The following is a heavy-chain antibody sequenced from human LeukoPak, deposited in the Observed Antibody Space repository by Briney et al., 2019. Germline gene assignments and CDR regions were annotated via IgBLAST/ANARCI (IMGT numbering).Heavy chain of an antibody. CDR3: ARDPTPYYYDSSGTT. Sequence: SVKVSCKASGGTFSSYAISWVRQAPGQGLEWMGGIIPIFGTANYAQKFQGRVTITTDESTSTAYMELSSLRSEDTAVYYCARDPTPYYYDSSGTTWGQGTLVTVSS. CDR1: GGTFSSYA. J-gene: IGHJ1*01. CDR2: IIPIFGTA. D-gene: IGHD3-22*01. V-gene: IGHV1-69*05.